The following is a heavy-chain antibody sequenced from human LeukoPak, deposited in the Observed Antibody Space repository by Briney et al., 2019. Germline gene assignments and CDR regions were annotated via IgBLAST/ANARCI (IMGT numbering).Heavy chain of an antibody. CDR2: ISAYNGNT. J-gene: IGHJ4*02. CDR1: GYTFTSYG. V-gene: IGHV1-18*01. CDR3: ARGPPYSSSYLPTLY. Sequence: ASVKVSCKASGYTFTSYGISWVRQAPGQGLEWMGWISAYNGNTNYAQKLQGRVTMTTDTSTSTAYKELRSLRSDDTAVYYCARGPPYSSSYLPTLYWGQGTLVTVSS. D-gene: IGHD6-6*01.